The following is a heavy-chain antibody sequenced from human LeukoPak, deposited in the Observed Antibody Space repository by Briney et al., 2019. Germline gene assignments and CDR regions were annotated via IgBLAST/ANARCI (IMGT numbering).Heavy chain of an antibody. CDR2: ISYDGSNK. D-gene: IGHD3-10*01. J-gene: IGHJ5*02. V-gene: IGHV3-30-3*01. CDR3: AKDPTPWGDRYNWFDP. Sequence: PGGSLRLSCAASGFTFSSYAMHWVRQAPGKGLEWVAVISYDGSNKYYADSVKGRFTISRDNSKNTLYLQMNSLRAEDTAVYYCAKDPTPWGDRYNWFDPWGQGTLVTVSS. CDR1: GFTFSSYA.